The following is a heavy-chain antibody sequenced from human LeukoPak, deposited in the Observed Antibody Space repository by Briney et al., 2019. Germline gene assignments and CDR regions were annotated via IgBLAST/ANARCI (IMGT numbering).Heavy chain of an antibody. Sequence: PSGTLSLTCTVSGGSISNYYWNWVRQPPGRGLEWIGYIYKTGSTIYSPSLESRFIMSVDTCQNQFSLKLRSVTAADTAVYFCAREDIGYEYSPFYLWGQGILVTVSS. CDR1: GGSISNYY. D-gene: IGHD2-15*01. CDR2: IYKTGST. V-gene: IGHV4-59*01. J-gene: IGHJ5*02. CDR3: AREDIGYEYSPFYL.